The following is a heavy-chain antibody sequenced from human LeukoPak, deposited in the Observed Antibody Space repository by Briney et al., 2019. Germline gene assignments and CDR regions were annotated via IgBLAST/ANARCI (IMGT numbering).Heavy chain of an antibody. Sequence: GGSLRLSCAASVFTFSSYAMHWVRQAPGKGLEWVAVISYDESIKYYADSVRGRFTISRDNSKNTLYLQMNSLRAEDTAVYYCARDLRYYGSGSYYNVGFWGQGTLVTVSS. V-gene: IGHV3-30-3*01. D-gene: IGHD3-10*01. J-gene: IGHJ4*02. CDR2: ISYDESIK. CDR3: ARDLRYYGSGSYYNVGF. CDR1: VFTFSSYA.